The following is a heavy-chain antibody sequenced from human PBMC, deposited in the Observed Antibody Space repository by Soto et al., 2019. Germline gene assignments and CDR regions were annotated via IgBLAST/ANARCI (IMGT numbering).Heavy chain of an antibody. D-gene: IGHD2-2*01. CDR1: GGTFTSYG. CDR3: ASTRSVPAAGAFDY. Sequence: ASVKVSCKASGGTFTSYGISWVRQAPGQGLEWMGIINPSGGSTSYAQKFQGRVTMTRDTSTSTVYMELSSLRSEDTAVYYCASTRSVPAAGAFDYWGQGTLVTVSS. V-gene: IGHV1-46*01. CDR2: INPSGGST. J-gene: IGHJ4*02.